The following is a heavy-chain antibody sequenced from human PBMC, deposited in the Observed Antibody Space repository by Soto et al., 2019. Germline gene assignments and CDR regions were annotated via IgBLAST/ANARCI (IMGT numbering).Heavy chain of an antibody. CDR1: GYTFTSYG. J-gene: IGHJ5*02. Sequence: QVQLVQSGAEVKKPGASVKVSCKASGYTFTSYGISWVRQAPGQGLEWMGWISAYNGNTNYAQKLQGRVTMTTDTSTRTAYMELRRLRSDDTAVYYCARDSLPRPGDPKYNWFDPWGQGTLVTVSS. CDR2: ISAYNGNT. CDR3: ARDSLPRPGDPKYNWFDP. D-gene: IGHD2-21*02. V-gene: IGHV1-18*04.